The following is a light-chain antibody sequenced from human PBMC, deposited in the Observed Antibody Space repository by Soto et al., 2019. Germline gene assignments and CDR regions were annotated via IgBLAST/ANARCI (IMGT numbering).Light chain of an antibody. CDR1: QNIDSW. J-gene: IGKJ3*01. CDR3: QQYHTFST. V-gene: IGKV1-5*03. CDR2: KAS. Sequence: DIQMTQSPSTLFASVGDRVTITCRASQNIDSWLAWYQLKPGKAPKLLIYKASTLESEVPSRFSGIGSGTQFTLTVSSLQPEDFATYYCQQYHTFSTFGPGTKVDIK.